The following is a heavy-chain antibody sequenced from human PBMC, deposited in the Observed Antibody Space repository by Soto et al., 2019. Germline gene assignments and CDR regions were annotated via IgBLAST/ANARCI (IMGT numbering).Heavy chain of an antibody. D-gene: IGHD2-2*01. V-gene: IGHV1-69*01. Sequence: QVQLVQSGAEVRQPGSSVRVSCRASGGTLSSYAVSWVRQAPGQGLEWMGVIIPLLNTPKYAQKFQGRVTITADESATTAYMELSGLKSEDTAVYYCARESSSPNYYYYGMDVWGQGTTVTVSS. CDR2: IIPLLNTP. CDR1: GGTLSSYA. CDR3: ARESSSPNYYYYGMDV. J-gene: IGHJ6*02.